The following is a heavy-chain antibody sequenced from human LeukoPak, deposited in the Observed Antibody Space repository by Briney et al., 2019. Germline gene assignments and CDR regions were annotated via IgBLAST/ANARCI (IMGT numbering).Heavy chain of an antibody. V-gene: IGHV3-23*01. CDR3: AKSRGIQHYNYLMDV. D-gene: IGHD3-10*01. CDR2: LTGSGGNT. Sequence: GGSLRLSCAASGFTFSSYAMSWVRQAPGKGLEWVSGLTGSGGNTYYADSVKGRFTISRDNSKNTLSLQMNSLRAEDAAVYYCAKSRGIQHYNYLMDVWGKGTTVAVSS. CDR1: GFTFSSYA. J-gene: IGHJ6*03.